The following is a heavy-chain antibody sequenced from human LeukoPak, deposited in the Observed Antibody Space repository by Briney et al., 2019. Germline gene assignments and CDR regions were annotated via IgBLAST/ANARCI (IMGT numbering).Heavy chain of an antibody. V-gene: IGHV4-39*01. J-gene: IGHJ3*02. CDR2: IYYSGST. Sequence: PSETLSLTCTVSGGSISSSSHYWGWIRQPPGKGLEWIGSIYYSGSTYYNPSLKSRVTISVDTSKNQFSLKLSSVTAADTAVYYCARHGGPRDFWSGYRAFDIWGQGTMVTVSS. D-gene: IGHD3-3*01. CDR1: GGSISSSSHY. CDR3: ARHGGPRDFWSGYRAFDI.